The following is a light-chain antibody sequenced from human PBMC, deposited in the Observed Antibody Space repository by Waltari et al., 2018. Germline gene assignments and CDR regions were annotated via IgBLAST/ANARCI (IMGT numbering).Light chain of an antibody. Sequence: DIALTQSPDSLAVSLGARATITCKSTQNILYSSDQKNYLAWYQQKAGQPPKLLIYWASTRESGVPDRFSGSGSGTDFTLTISSLQAGDVAVYYCQQYYGIPFTFGPGTKVEIK. V-gene: IGKV4-1*01. CDR1: QNILYSSDQKNY. CDR2: WAS. CDR3: QQYYGIPFT. J-gene: IGKJ3*01.